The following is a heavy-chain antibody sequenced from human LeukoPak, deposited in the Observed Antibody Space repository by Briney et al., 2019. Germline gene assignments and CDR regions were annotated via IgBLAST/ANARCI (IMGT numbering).Heavy chain of an antibody. Sequence: GGSLRLSCAASGFTFSSYWMSWVRQAPGKGLEWVANIKQDGSEKYYVDSVKGRFTISRDNAKNSLYLQMNSLRAEDTAIYYCARDRVGVGGNGWENWGQGTLVTVSS. D-gene: IGHD6-19*01. CDR1: GFTFSSYW. CDR3: ARDRVGVGGNGWEN. V-gene: IGHV3-7*03. J-gene: IGHJ4*02. CDR2: IKQDGSEK.